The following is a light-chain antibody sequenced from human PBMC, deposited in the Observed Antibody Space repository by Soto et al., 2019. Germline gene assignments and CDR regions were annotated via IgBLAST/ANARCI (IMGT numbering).Light chain of an antibody. CDR1: TSDVGGSNY. V-gene: IGLV2-14*01. Sequence: SALTQPASVSGSPGQSITISCTGTTSDVGGSNYVSWYQHHPGKAPKLMIYEVSNRPSGVSNRFSGSKSGNTASLTISGLQVEDEADYFCGSYTTSVVFGGGTKLTVL. CDR2: EVS. CDR3: GSYTTSVV. J-gene: IGLJ2*01.